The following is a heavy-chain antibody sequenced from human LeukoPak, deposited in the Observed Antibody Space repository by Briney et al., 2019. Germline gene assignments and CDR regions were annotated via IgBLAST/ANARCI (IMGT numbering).Heavy chain of an antibody. J-gene: IGHJ4*02. CDR2: INHSGST. CDR3: ASVYGDGIDY. CDR1: GGSFSGYY. V-gene: IGHV4-34*01. Sequence: KPSETLSLTCAVYGGSFSGYYWSWIRQPPGKGLEWIGEINHSGSTNYNPSLKSRVTISVDTSKNQFSPKLSSVTAADTAVYYCASVYGDGIDYWGQGTLVTVSS. D-gene: IGHD4-17*01.